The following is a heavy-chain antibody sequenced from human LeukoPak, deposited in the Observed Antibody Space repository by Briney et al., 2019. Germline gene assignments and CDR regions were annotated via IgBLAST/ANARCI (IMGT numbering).Heavy chain of an antibody. CDR1: GYSFNGFY. D-gene: IGHD2-15*01. J-gene: IGHJ6*02. V-gene: IGHV1-2*02. CDR3: ARGLGYCSGGSCWESYYGMDV. Sequence: ASVKVSCKASGYSFNGFYLQWVRQAPGQGLDWMGWINPSSGATKCAQKFQGRVTMTRDTSISTAYMEVTWLRSDDSAVYYCARGLGYCSGGSCWESYYGMDVWGQGTTVTVSS. CDR2: INPSSGAT.